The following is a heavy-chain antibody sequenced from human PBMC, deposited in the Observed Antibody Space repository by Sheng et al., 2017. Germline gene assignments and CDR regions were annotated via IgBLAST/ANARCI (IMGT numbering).Heavy chain of an antibody. CDR3: AKSSCTSTTCTWYYFDF. CDR2: INANGVGT. CDR1: GFTFSQLW. Sequence: EVQLVESGGGLVQPWGDPSRLSCAASGFTFSQLWRDLGPARLQGRGVEYVSTINANGVGTYYADSVKGRFTISRDNSKNTLFLQMNSLRAEDTAVYYCAKSSCTSTTCTWYYFDFWGQGTLVTVSS. J-gene: IGHJ4*02. D-gene: IGHD2-2*01. V-gene: IGHV3-23*04.